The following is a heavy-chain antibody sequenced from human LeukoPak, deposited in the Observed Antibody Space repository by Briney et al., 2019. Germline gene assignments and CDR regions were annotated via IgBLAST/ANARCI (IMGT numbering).Heavy chain of an antibody. D-gene: IGHD4-17*01. CDR1: GFTFSDYY. CDR2: IRSSGSTT. V-gene: IGHV3-11*01. J-gene: IGHJ3*02. CDR3: ARAGPDDYGDYGRFSDAFDI. Sequence: GGSLRLSCAASGFTFSDYYMSWIRQAPGKGLEWVSYIRSSGSTTYYADSVKGRFTISRDNAKNSLYLQMNSLRAEDTAVYYCARAGPDDYGDYGRFSDAFDIWGQGTMVTVSA.